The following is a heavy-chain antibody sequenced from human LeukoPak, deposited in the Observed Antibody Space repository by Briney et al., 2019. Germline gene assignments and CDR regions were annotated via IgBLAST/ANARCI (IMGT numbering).Heavy chain of an antibody. CDR3: ARFFVEHDHVDAFDI. J-gene: IGHJ3*02. V-gene: IGHV5-51*01. D-gene: IGHD5-24*01. CDR2: IYPGDSDT. CDR1: GYSFTSYW. Sequence: GESLKISCKGSGYSFTSYWIGWVRQMPGKGLEWMGIIYPGDSDTRYSPSFQGQVTISADKSISTAYLQWSSLKASDTAMYYCARFFVEHDHVDAFDIWGQGTMVTVSS.